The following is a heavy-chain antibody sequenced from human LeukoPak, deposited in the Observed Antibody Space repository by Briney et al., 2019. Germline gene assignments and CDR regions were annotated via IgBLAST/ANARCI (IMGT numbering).Heavy chain of an antibody. J-gene: IGHJ5*02. CDR2: IIPMFAPA. Sequence: SVKVSCKASGGTFNSYAITWVRQAPGQGLEWMGGIIPMFAPARYAQNFQDRVTLTTDASTSTAYMAMSSLKSEDTAVSYCARGAHSGSFSSWFHPWGQGTLVTVAS. CDR1: GGTFNSYA. V-gene: IGHV1-69*05. CDR3: ARGAHSGSFSSWFHP. D-gene: IGHD3-10*01.